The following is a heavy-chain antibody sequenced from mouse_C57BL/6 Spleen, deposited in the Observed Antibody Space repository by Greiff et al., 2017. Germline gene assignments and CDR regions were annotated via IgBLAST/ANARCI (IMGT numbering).Heavy chain of an antibody. D-gene: IGHD2-5*01. J-gene: IGHJ3*01. CDR3: ARSDSNYVTFAY. CDR2: INPSNGGT. V-gene: IGHV1-53*01. Sequence: QVQLQQPGTELVKPGASVKLSCTASGYTFTSYWMHWVKQRPGQGLEWIGNINPSNGGTNYNEKFKSKATLTVDKSSSTAYMQLSSLTSEDSAVYYCARSDSNYVTFAYWGQGTLVTVSA. CDR1: GYTFTSYW.